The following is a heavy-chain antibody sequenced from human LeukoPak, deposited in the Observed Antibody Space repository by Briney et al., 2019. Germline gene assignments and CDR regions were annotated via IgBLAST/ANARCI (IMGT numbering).Heavy chain of an antibody. CDR1: GYTFTGYY. D-gene: IGHD3-10*01. V-gene: IGHV1-2*02. J-gene: IGHJ6*03. Sequence: ASVKVSCKASGYTFTGYYMHWVRQAPGQGLEWMGWINPNSGGTNYAQKFQGRVTMTRDTSISTAYMELSRLRSDDTAVYYCARVVEEHGSGSYSLYYYYMDVWGKGTTVTISS. CDR2: INPNSGGT. CDR3: ARVVEEHGSGSYSLYYYYMDV.